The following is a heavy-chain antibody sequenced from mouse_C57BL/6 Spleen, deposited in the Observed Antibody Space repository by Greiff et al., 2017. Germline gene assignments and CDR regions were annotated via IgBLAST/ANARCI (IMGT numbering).Heavy chain of an antibody. D-gene: IGHD1-1*01. CDR1: GYSITSGYD. V-gene: IGHV3-1*01. J-gene: IGHJ3*01. Sequence: EVQGVESGPGMVKPSQSLSLTCTVTGYSITSGYDWHWIRHFPGNKLEWMGYISYSGSTNYNPSLKSRISITHDTSKNHFFLKLNSVTTEDTATYYCARGGIYYYGSSPSWFAYWGQGTLVTVSA. CDR2: ISYSGST. CDR3: ARGGIYYYGSSPSWFAY.